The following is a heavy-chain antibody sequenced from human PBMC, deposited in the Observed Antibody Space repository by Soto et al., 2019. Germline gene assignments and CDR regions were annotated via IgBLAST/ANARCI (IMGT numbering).Heavy chain of an antibody. D-gene: IGHD1-26*01. CDR1: GYTFSSYG. Sequence: QVQLVQSGAEVKKPGASVKVSCRASGYTFSSYGISWVRQAPGQGLEWVGWISAYNGYTNDVQKFQGRVTTTKDTPTNTAYMELRSLRSHATAIYYCARGRYLDFWGQGTLVTVSS. V-gene: IGHV1-18*01. CDR3: ARGRYLDF. CDR2: ISAYNGYT. J-gene: IGHJ4*02.